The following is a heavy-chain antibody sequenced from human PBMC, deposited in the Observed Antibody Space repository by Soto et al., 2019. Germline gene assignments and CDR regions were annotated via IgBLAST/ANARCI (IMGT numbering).Heavy chain of an antibody. CDR1: GDSISRYY. CDR3: ARDQGGEFLKGSGMDV. V-gene: IGHV4-59*01. J-gene: IGHJ6*02. D-gene: IGHD3-10*01. CDR2: IYYSGDT. Sequence: QVQLQESGPGLVKPSETLSLTCTVSGDSISRYYWSWIRLSPGKGLEWIGYIYYSGDTNYNPSVKSRVTIPVDRTKNQFSLKLSSVTAADTAVYYCARDQGGEFLKGSGMDVWGQGTTVTVSS.